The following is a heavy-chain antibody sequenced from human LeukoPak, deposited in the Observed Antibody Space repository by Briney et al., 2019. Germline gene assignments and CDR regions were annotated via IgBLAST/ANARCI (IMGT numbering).Heavy chain of an antibody. V-gene: IGHV3-53*05. CDR1: GFTVSNNY. Sequence: QAGGSLRLSCAASGFTVSNNYMSWVRQAPGKGLEWVSVIYSGGTTYYADSVKGRFTISRDNSKNTLYLQMISLGTEDAAVYYCVQQWLVGNYFDYWGQGTLVTVSS. CDR2: IYSGGTT. D-gene: IGHD6-19*01. J-gene: IGHJ4*02. CDR3: VQQWLVGNYFDY.